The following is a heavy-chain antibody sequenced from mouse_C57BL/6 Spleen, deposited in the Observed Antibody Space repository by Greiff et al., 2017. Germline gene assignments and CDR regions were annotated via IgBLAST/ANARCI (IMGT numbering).Heavy chain of an antibody. CDR3: ARVYDGYYHYFDY. CDR2: INPNNGGT. Sequence: VQLQQSGPELVKPGASVKIPCKASGYTFTDYNMDWVKQSHGKSLEWIGDINPNNGGTIYNQKFKGKATLTVDKSSSTAYMELRSLTSEDTAVYYCARVYDGYYHYFDYWGQGTTLTVSS. J-gene: IGHJ2*01. D-gene: IGHD2-3*01. CDR1: GYTFTDYN. V-gene: IGHV1-18*01.